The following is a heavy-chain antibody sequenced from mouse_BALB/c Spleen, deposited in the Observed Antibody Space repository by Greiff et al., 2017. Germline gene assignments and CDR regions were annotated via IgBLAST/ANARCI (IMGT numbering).Heavy chain of an antibody. D-gene: IGHD1-2*01. J-gene: IGHJ2*01. Sequence: DVMLVESGGGLVKPGGSLKLSCAASGFTFSDYYMYWVRQTPEKRLEWVATISDGGSYTYYPESVKGRFTISRDNAKNNLYLQMSSLKSEDTAMYYCARDREYYGLDYWGQGTTLTVSS. V-gene: IGHV5-4*02. CDR1: GFTFSDYY. CDR3: ARDREYYGLDY. CDR2: ISDGGSYT.